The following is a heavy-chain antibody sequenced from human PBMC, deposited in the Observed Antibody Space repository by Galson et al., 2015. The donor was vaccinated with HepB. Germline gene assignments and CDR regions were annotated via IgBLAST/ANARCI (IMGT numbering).Heavy chain of an antibody. CDR3: ARGRRGAAAGRNWFDP. D-gene: IGHD6-13*01. CDR1: GGSFNGYY. CDR2: INHSGST. V-gene: IGHV4-34*01. J-gene: IGHJ5*02. Sequence: SETLSLTCAVYGGSFNGYYWSWIRQPPGKGLEWIGEINHSGSTNYNPSLKSRVTISVDTSKNQFSLKLSSVTAADTAVYYCARGRRGAAAGRNWFDPWGQGTLVTVSS.